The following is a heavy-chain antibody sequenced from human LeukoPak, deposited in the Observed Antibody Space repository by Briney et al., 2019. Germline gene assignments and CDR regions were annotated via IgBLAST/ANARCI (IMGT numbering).Heavy chain of an antibody. D-gene: IGHD5-18*01. J-gene: IGHJ4*02. V-gene: IGHV6-1*01. CDR2: TYYRSKWFT. CDR3: ARSTQTAADY. Sequence: PSQTLSLTCAISGDSVSSNSVAWNWIRQPPSRGLEWLGRTYYRSKWFTDYAVSVKSRITINPDTSKNHFSLQLNSVTPEDTAVYYCARSTQTAADYWGQGTLVTVSS. CDR1: GDSVSSNSVA.